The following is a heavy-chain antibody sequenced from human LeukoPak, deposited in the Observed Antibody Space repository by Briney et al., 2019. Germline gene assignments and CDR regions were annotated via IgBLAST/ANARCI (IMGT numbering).Heavy chain of an antibody. Sequence: SETLSLTCAVYGGSFSGYYWGWIRQPPGKGLEWIGEINHSGSTNYNPSLKSRVTISVDTSKNQFSLKLSSVAAADTAVYYCARGDGDCSSTSCYFDYWGQGTLVTVSS. CDR1: GGSFSGYY. CDR3: ARGDGDCSSTSCYFDY. V-gene: IGHV4-34*01. D-gene: IGHD2-2*01. J-gene: IGHJ4*02. CDR2: INHSGST.